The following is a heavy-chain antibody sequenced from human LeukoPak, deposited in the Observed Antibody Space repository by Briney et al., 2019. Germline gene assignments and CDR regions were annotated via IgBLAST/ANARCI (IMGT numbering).Heavy chain of an antibody. CDR3: ARDHSYDSGGRKGWWFDP. CDR2: INPNGGGT. J-gene: IGHJ5*02. D-gene: IGHD3-22*01. CDR1: GYTFTRHY. Sequence: GASVKVSCKASGYTFTRHYIHWVRQAPGEGLEGMGVINPNGGGTTSAQKSQGRFTMTRDMSTSTLYMELSSLRSEDAAVYYCARDHSYDSGGRKGWWFDPWGQGTLVTVSS. V-gene: IGHV1-46*01.